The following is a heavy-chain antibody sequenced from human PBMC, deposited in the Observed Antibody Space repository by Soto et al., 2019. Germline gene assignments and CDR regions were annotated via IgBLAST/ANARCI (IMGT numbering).Heavy chain of an antibody. Sequence: SGQVSCKPSGGTFNNYAISRVRQAPGQGLEWMGGIIPLFGTTNYAQKFQGRVTITADESTSTAYMELSSLRSEDTAFYYCARPRSHYYDRSAERAFDIWGQGTMVTVSS. CDR3: ARPRSHYYDRSAERAFDI. D-gene: IGHD3-22*01. J-gene: IGHJ3*02. V-gene: IGHV1-69*13. CDR1: GGTFNNYA. CDR2: IIPLFGTT.